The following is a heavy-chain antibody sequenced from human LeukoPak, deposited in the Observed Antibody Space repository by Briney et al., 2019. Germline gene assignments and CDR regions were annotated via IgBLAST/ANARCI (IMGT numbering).Heavy chain of an antibody. D-gene: IGHD2-2*01. CDR1: GFTFSSYA. CDR3: AKATRGRYCSSTSCYGAYYYYGMDV. CDR2: ISGSGGST. V-gene: IGHV3-23*01. J-gene: IGHJ6*02. Sequence: GGSLRLSCAASGFTFSSYAMSWVRQAPGKGLEWVSAISGSGGSTYYADSVKGRFTISRDNSKNTLYLQMNSLGAEDTAVYYCAKATRGRYCSSTSCYGAYYYYGMDVWGQGTTVTVSS.